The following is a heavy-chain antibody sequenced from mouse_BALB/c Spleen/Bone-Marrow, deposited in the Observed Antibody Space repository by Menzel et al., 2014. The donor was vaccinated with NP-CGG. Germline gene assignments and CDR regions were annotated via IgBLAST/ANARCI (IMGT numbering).Heavy chain of an antibody. D-gene: IGHD2-14*01. Sequence: RLEWVAYISSGGGSTYYPDTVKGRFIISRDNAKNTLCLQMSSLKSEDTAMYYCVRHRYDGYYFDYWGQGTTLTVSS. V-gene: IGHV5-12-1*01. CDR3: VRHRYDGYYFDY. J-gene: IGHJ2*01. CDR2: ISSGGGST.